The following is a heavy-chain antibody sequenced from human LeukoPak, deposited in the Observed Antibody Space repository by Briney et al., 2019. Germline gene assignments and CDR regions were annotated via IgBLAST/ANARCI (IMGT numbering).Heavy chain of an antibody. CDR2: IYYSGST. CDR3: ARVMGVATIFAFDI. D-gene: IGHD5-12*01. V-gene: IGHV4-59*01. CDR1: GGSISSYY. Sequence: SETLSLTCTVSGGSISSYYYSWIRQPPGKGLEWIGYIYYSGSTDYNPSLKSRVTISVDTSKGQFSLKLSSVTAADTAVYYCARVMGVATIFAFDIWGQGTLVTVSS. J-gene: IGHJ3*02.